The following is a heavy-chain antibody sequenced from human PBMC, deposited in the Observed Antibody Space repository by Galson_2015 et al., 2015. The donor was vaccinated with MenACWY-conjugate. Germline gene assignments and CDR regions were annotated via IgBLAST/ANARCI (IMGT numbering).Heavy chain of an antibody. V-gene: IGHV3-48*03. CDR2: ISKSGSPI. D-gene: IGHD5-18*01. CDR3: ARVATWIHQYYYYTDV. CDR1: GFTFTGYE. Sequence: SLRLSCAVSGFTFTGYEFNWVRQAPGKGLEWLSYISKSGSPIYYADSVKGRFTISRDNTKKSLFLQMNSLTAGDTAVYYCARVATWIHQYYYYTDVWGKGTTVTVSS. J-gene: IGHJ6*03.